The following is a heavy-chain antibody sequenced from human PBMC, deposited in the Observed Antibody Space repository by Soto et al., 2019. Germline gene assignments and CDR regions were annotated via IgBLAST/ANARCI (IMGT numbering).Heavy chain of an antibody. CDR3: ARGAPYCGGDCYSV. Sequence: PSETLSLTCTVSGGSIISGDYYWSWIRQPPGKGLEWIGYIYYSGDTSYNPSLKSRVTMSVDTSKNQFSVKLSSVTAADTAVYYCARGAPYCGGDCYSVWGQGTLVTVSS. J-gene: IGHJ4*02. CDR2: IYYSGDT. CDR1: GGSIISGDYY. V-gene: IGHV4-31*03. D-gene: IGHD2-21*02.